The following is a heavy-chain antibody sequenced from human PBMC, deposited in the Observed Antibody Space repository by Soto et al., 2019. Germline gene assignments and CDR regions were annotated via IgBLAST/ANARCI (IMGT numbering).Heavy chain of an antibody. CDR2: INPNSGGT. Sequence: ASVKVSCKASGYTFTGYHMHWVRQAPGQGLEWMGWINPNSGGTNYAQKFQGRVTMTRDTSISTAYMELSRLRSDDTAVYYCARAVRGYSYGPYFDYWGQGTLVTVSS. CDR3: ARAVRGYSYGPYFDY. D-gene: IGHD5-18*01. CDR1: GYTFTGYH. J-gene: IGHJ4*02. V-gene: IGHV1-2*02.